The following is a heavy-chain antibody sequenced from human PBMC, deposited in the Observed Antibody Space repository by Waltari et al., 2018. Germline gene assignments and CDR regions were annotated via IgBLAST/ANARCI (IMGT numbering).Heavy chain of an antibody. Sequence: EVQLVESGGGLIQPGGSLRLSCAASGFTVSSNYMGWVRQAPGKGLEWVSVIYSGGSTYDADSVKGRFTISRDNSKDTLYLQMNSLRVEDTAVYFCARHVSGPTRAACDVWGQGTMVTVSP. CDR2: IYSGGST. D-gene: IGHD6-19*01. CDR3: ARHVSGPTRAACDV. J-gene: IGHJ3*01. CDR1: GFTVSSNY. V-gene: IGHV3-53*01.